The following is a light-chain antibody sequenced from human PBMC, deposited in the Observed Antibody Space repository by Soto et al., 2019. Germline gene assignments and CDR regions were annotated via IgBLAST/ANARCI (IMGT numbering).Light chain of an antibody. CDR2: GAS. V-gene: IGKV3D-15*01. J-gene: IGKJ1*01. Sequence: EIVMTQSPATLSVSPWERVTLSCRASQSVSGNLAWYQQKPGQTPRLLIFGASTRATCIAARFSGSGSGTEFTLTISSLQSEDFAVYYCQQYNNWLPTFDQRNKVEIK. CDR1: QSVSGN. CDR3: QQYNNWLPT.